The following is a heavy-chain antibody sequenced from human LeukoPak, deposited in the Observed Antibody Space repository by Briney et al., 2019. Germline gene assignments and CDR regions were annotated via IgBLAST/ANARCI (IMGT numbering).Heavy chain of an antibody. Sequence: PSQTLSLTCTVSGGSISSGDYYWSWIRQPPGKGLEWIGYIYYSGSTYYNPSLKSRVTISVDTSKNQFSLKLSSVTAADTAVYYCARESNIHYYFDYWGQGTLVTVSS. D-gene: IGHD1/OR15-1a*01. CDR3: ARESNIHYYFDY. J-gene: IGHJ4*02. CDR1: GGSISSGDYY. V-gene: IGHV4-30-4*01. CDR2: IYYSGST.